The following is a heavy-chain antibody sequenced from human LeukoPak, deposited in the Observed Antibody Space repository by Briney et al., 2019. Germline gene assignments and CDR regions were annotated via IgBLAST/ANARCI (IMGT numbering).Heavy chain of an antibody. CDR1: GGSFSGYY. J-gene: IGHJ4*02. CDR2: INHSGST. CDR3: ARGRDYYDSSGYYPPYYFDY. V-gene: IGHV4-34*01. D-gene: IGHD3-22*01. Sequence: PSETLSLTCAVYGGSFSGYYWSWIRQPPGKGLEWIGEINHSGSTNYNPSLKSRATISVDTSKNQFSLKLSSVTAADTAVYYCARGRDYYDSSGYYPPYYFDYWGQGTLVTVSS.